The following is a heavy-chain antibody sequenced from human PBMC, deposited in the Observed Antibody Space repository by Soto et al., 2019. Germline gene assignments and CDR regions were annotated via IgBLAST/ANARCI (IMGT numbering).Heavy chain of an antibody. CDR2: MSERSGPP. V-gene: IGHV3-23*04. J-gene: IGHJ2*01. CDR1: GFNFRKFA. Sequence: ELQLVESGGGLVQPGGSLRLSCAASGFNFRKFAMSWVRQAPGKGLEWVSGMSERSGPPLYADSVKGRFTISRDNSKSTLYLEMNNLRPEDTAVYYCAKDQDHTDYYWIFDLWGRGTPVTVSS. CDR3: AKDQDHTDYYWIFDL. D-gene: IGHD4-17*01.